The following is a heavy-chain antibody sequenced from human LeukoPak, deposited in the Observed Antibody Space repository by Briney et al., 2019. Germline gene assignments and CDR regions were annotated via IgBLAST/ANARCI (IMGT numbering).Heavy chain of an antibody. V-gene: IGHV4-59*01. CDR2: IYYSGST. J-gene: IGHJ2*01. Sequence: SETLSLTCTVSGGSISSYYWSWIRQPPGKGLEWIGYIYYSGSTNYNPSLKSRVTISGDTSKNQFSLKLSSVTAADTAVYYCARGEVVPAARYWYFDLWGRGTLVTVSS. CDR1: GGSISSYY. CDR3: ARGEVVPAARYWYFDL. D-gene: IGHD2-2*01.